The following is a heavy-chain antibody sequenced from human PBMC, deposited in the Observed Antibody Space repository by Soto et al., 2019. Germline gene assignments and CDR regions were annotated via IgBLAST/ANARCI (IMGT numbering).Heavy chain of an antibody. CDR1: NGSISSNSYY. J-gene: IGHJ5*02. CDR2: VYYSGST. V-gene: IGHV4-39*01. CDR3: ATHDGASGSSSAGRP. Sequence: QLQLQESGPGLVKPSETLSLTCTVSNGSISSNSYYWGWIRPPPGKGLGWIGSVYYSGSTYYNPSLKRRVTIFVDTSKNQFSLQVTSLIAADTAVYYCATHDGASGSSSAGRPWGQGTLVSVSS. D-gene: IGHD2-15*01.